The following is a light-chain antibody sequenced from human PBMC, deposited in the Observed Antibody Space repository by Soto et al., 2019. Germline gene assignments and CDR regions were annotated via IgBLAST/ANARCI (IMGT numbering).Light chain of an antibody. V-gene: IGKV1-12*01. J-gene: IGKJ1*01. CDR1: QVIGSW. CDR3: QQANSFPWT. Sequence: DIQMTQSPSYVSASVGDRVTITCRASQVIGSWLAWYQQKPGKAPKLLIYDASSLHSGVPARFSGSGSGTYFTLTISSLQPEDSATYYCQQANSFPWTFGQGTKVEIK. CDR2: DAS.